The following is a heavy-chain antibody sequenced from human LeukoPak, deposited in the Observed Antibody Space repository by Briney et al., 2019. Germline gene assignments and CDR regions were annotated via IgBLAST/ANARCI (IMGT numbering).Heavy chain of an antibody. Sequence: GESLKISCKGSGYSFVRYYIGWVRQMPGKGLEWMGIVYPGDSDTRYSPSFQGQVTISADNSINTAYLQWSGLKASDTAMYYCAQGYAHGALDVWGQGTMVTVSS. J-gene: IGHJ3*01. CDR3: AQGYAHGALDV. D-gene: IGHD2-2*01. CDR2: VYPGDSDT. V-gene: IGHV5-51*01. CDR1: GYSFVRYY.